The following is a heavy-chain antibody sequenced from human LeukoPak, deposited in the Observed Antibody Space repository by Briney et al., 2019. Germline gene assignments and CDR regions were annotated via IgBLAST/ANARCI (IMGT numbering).Heavy chain of an antibody. D-gene: IGHD6-13*01. CDR3: AREGVAAELDY. CDR2: IYTSGST. Sequence: SETLSLTCTVSGGSISSGSYYWSWIRQPAGKGLEWIGRIYTSGSTNYNPSLKSRVTISVDTSKNQFSLKLSSVTAAGTAVYYCAREGVAAELDYWGQGTLVTVSS. CDR1: GGSISSGSYY. V-gene: IGHV4-61*02. J-gene: IGHJ4*02.